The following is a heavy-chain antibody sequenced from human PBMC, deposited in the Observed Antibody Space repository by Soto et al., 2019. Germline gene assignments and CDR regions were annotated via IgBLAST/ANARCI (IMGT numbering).Heavy chain of an antibody. J-gene: IGHJ3*01. CDR3: ARGIASTSLVSFDV. CDR1: GFSFSTSI. Sequence: PGGSLRLSCVASGFSFSTSIMHWVRQAPGEGLEWIATISSTSTNIYYAGSVKGRFSISRDNPKNSLFLQMNSLRAEDMAVYYCARGIASTSLVSFDVWGQGTMVTVSS. V-gene: IGHV3-21*04. D-gene: IGHD1-1*01. CDR2: ISSTSTNI.